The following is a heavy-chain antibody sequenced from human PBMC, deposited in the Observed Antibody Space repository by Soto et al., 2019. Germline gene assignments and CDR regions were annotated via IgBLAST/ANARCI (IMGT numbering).Heavy chain of an antibody. CDR3: ARGLGDSSGYYIHYYYGMDV. CDR1: GYTFTSYD. Sequence: AASVKVSCKASGYTFTSYDINWVRQATGQGLEWMGWMNPNSGNTGYAQKFQGRVTMTRNTSISTAYMELSSLRSEDTAVYYCARGLGDSSGYYIHYYYGMDVWGQGTTVTVSS. D-gene: IGHD3-22*01. J-gene: IGHJ6*02. V-gene: IGHV1-8*01. CDR2: MNPNSGNT.